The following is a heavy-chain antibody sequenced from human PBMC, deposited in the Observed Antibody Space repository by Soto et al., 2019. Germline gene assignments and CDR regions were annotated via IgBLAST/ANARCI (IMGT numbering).Heavy chain of an antibody. CDR1: GGSISSSSYY. J-gene: IGHJ5*02. Sequence: PSETLSLTCTVSGGSISSSSYYWGWIRQHPGKGLEWIGYIYYSGSTYYNPSLKSRVTISVDTSKNQFSLKLSSVTAADTAVYYCARVRLLWFGELLDWFDPWGQGTLVTVSS. V-gene: IGHV4-31*03. CDR2: IYYSGST. CDR3: ARVRLLWFGELLDWFDP. D-gene: IGHD3-10*01.